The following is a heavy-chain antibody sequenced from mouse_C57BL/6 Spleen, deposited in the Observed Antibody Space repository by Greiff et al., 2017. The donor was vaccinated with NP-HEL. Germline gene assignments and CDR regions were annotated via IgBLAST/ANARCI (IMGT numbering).Heavy chain of an antibody. CDR3: GRGGYYGSSIAY. D-gene: IGHD1-1*01. CDR2: IYPGDGDT. V-gene: IGHV1-82*01. Sequence: VQLQQSGPELVKPGASVKISCKASGYAFSSSWMNWVKQRPGKGLEWIGRIYPGDGDTNYNGKFKGKATLTADKSSSTAYMQLSSLTSEDSAVYFCGRGGYYGSSIAYWGQGTLVTVSS. CDR1: GYAFSSSW. J-gene: IGHJ3*01.